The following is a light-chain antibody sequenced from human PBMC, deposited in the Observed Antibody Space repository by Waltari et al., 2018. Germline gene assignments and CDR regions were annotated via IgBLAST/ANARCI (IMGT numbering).Light chain of an antibody. Sequence: QSALPQPASLSGSPGQSITTSCTGTISAVGTSNLVSWSQQHPVKAPKRIIYEDNQRPSGVSDRLSGSKSGNTASLTISGLQAEDEADYYCCTYVGRTTFHVTFGGGTKLTVL. J-gene: IGLJ2*01. V-gene: IGLV2-23*02. CDR1: ISAVGTSNL. CDR2: EDN. CDR3: CTYVGRTTFHVT.